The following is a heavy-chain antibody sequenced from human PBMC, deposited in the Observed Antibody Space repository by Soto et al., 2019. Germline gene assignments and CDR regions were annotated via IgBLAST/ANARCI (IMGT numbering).Heavy chain of an antibody. CDR1: GFTVSSNY. CDR2: IYSGGST. V-gene: IGHV3-53*01. CDR3: ARALDSSLFDY. Sequence: GGSLRLSCAASGFTVSSNYMSWVRQAPGKGLEWVSVIYSGGSTYYADSVKGRFTISRDNSKNTLYLQMNSLRAEDTAVYYCARALDSSLFDYWGQGTLVTVS. D-gene: IGHD6-6*01. J-gene: IGHJ4*02.